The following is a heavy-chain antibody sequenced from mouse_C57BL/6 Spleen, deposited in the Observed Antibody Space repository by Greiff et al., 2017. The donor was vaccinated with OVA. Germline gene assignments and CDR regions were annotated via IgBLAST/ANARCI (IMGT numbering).Heavy chain of an antibody. Sequence: EVKLVESEGGLVQPGSSMKLSCTASGFTFSDYYMAWVRQVPEKGLEWVANINYDGSSTYYLDSLKSRFIISRDNAKNILYLQMSSLKSEDTATYYCAREVVATGAMDYWGQGTSVTVSS. CDR1: GFTFSDYY. V-gene: IGHV5-16*01. CDR2: INYDGSST. J-gene: IGHJ4*01. D-gene: IGHD1-1*01. CDR3: AREVVATGAMDY.